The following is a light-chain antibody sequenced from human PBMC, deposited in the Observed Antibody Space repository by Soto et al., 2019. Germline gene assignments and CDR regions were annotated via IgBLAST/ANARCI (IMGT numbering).Light chain of an antibody. V-gene: IGLV1-47*01. CDR1: SSNIGSNY. J-gene: IGLJ2*01. Sequence: QSVLTQPPSASGTPGQRVTISCSGSSSNIGSNYVYWYQQLPGTAPKLLVYRNNQRPSGVPDRFSGSKSGTSASLAISGLRSQDEADYYCGVWDDSLGGRVFGGGTKLTVL. CDR3: GVWDDSLGGRV. CDR2: RNN.